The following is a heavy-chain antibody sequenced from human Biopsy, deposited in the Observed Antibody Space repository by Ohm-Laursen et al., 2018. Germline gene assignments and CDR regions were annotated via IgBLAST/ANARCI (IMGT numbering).Heavy chain of an antibody. D-gene: IGHD6-6*01. CDR3: ARGYSRRVSIFEASIYWFDT. CDR2: MIPRSGKT. V-gene: IGHV1-8*01. J-gene: IGHJ5*02. CDR1: GYTFTTHD. Sequence: ASVKVSCNASGYTFTTHDVNWVRQARGQGLEWMGWMIPRSGKTGYAQRFQGRVTLTMNTSISTAYMELSGLRSEDTAVYFCARGYSRRVSIFEASIYWFDTWGQGTLVTVSS.